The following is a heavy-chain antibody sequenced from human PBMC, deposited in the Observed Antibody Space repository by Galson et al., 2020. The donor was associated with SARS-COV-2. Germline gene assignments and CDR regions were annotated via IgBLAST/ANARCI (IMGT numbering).Heavy chain of an antibody. CDR1: SGSISNYY. J-gene: IGHJ4*02. D-gene: IGHD6-13*01. CDR2: IYYSGST. V-gene: IGHV4-59*08. Sequence: SETLSLTCTVSSGSISNYYWSWIRQSPGKGLEWIGNIYYSGSTNYNPSLKSRVTISVDPSRNQFSLKLRPVTAADTAVYYCARHWGSSNLDPPGYWGQGTLVTVSS. CDR3: ARHWGSSNLDPPGY.